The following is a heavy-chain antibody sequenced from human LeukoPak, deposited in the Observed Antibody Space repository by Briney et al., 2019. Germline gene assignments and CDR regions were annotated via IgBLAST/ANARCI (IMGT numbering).Heavy chain of an antibody. CDR3: AKDMITFGGVPYYFDY. CDR2: ISGSGGST. CDR1: GFTFSSYA. V-gene: IGHV3-23*01. D-gene: IGHD3-16*01. J-gene: IGHJ4*02. Sequence: GGSLRLSCAASGFTFSSYAMSWVRQAPGKGLEWVSAISGSGGSTYYADSVKGRFTISRDNSKNTLYLQMNSLRAEDTAVYYCAKDMITFGGVPYYFDYWGQGTLVTVSS.